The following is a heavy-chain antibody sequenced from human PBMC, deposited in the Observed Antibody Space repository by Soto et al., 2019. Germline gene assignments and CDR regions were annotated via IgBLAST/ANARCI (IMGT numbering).Heavy chain of an antibody. D-gene: IGHD3-22*01. CDR3: ARGPTDYYDNSANYFLDY. CDR1: GYTFITYG. J-gene: IGHJ4*02. CDR2: ISTYNGNT. Sequence: QVQLVQSGAEVKKPGASVKVSCKASGYTFITYGVSLVRQAPGQGLAWLGWISTYNGNTRYAERLQGRVTMTTDTTTNTAYMELRNLRSDDTAVYYCARGPTDYYDNSANYFLDYWGQGTLVTVSS. V-gene: IGHV1-18*01.